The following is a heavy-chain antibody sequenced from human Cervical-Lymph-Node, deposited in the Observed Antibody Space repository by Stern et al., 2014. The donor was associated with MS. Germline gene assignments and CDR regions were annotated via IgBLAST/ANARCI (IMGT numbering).Heavy chain of an antibody. CDR2: IIPMIGIS. V-gene: IGHV1-69*01. J-gene: IGHJ2*01. CDR3: ARYRSAVDWYFDL. D-gene: IGHD3-10*01. CDR1: GGTLSTYG. Sequence: QVQLVQSGAEVKKPGSSVKVSCKASGGTLSTYGFSWVRQAPGQGLEWMGGIIPMIGISNSAQKFQGRVTIAADESTSTAYMELSSLRSDDTAVYYCARYRSAVDWYFDLWGRGTLVTVSS.